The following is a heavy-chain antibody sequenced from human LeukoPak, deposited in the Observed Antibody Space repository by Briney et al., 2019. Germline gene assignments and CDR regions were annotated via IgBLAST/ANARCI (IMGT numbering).Heavy chain of an antibody. D-gene: IGHD1-26*01. J-gene: IGHJ4*02. CDR2: ISGSGGST. CDR1: GFTFSSYA. Sequence: GGSLRLSCAASGFTFSSYAMNWVRQAPGKELEWVSVISGSGGSTYYADSVKGRFTISRDNSKNTLYVEMNSLRAEDTAVYYCAKRDSGSYFFDYWGQGTLVTVSS. CDR3: AKRDSGSYFFDY. V-gene: IGHV3-23*01.